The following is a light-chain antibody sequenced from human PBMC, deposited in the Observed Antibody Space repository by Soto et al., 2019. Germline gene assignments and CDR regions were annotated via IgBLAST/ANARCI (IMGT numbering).Light chain of an antibody. V-gene: IGLV1-44*01. CDR1: SSNIGTNT. J-gene: IGLJ3*02. CDR2: SNN. CDR3: AAWDDSLNGWV. Sequence: QSVLTQPPSASGTPGQRVTMSCSGSSSNIGTNTVNWYQQLPGTAPKLLIYSNNQRPSGVPNRCSASKAGTSASLATSGRHVADEADCYCAAWDDSLNGWVFGGGTKLTVL.